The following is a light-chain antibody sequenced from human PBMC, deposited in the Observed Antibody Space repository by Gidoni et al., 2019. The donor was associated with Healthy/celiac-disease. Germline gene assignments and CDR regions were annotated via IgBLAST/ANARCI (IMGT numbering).Light chain of an antibody. CDR3: QQYGSSRYT. CDR1: QSVSSSY. CDR2: GAS. Sequence: EIVLTQSPGTLSLSPGERATLSCRASQSVSSSYLAWYQQKPGQAPRLLIYGASSRATGIPDRFSGSGSGTDFTLTISRLEPEDFAVYYCQQYGSSRYTFDQXTKLEIK. V-gene: IGKV3-20*01. J-gene: IGKJ2*01.